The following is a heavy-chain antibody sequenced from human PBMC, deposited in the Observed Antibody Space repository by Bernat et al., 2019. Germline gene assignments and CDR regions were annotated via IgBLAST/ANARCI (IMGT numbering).Heavy chain of an antibody. D-gene: IGHD2-15*01. CDR2: ISWNSGSI. CDR3: AKGPVAVVAATGPGGWFDP. CDR1: GFTFDDYA. Sequence: EMQLVESGGGLVQPGRSLRLSCAASGFTFDDYAMHWVRQAPGKGLEWVSGISWNSGSIGYADSVKGRFTISRDNAKNSLYLQMNSLRAEDTALYYCAKGPVAVVAATGPGGWFDPWGQGTLVTVSS. V-gene: IGHV3-9*01. J-gene: IGHJ5*02.